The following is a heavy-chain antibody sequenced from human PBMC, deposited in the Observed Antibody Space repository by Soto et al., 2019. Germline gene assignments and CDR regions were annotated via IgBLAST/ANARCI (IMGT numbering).Heavy chain of an antibody. V-gene: IGHV4-31*03. J-gene: IGHJ5*02. CDR3: ARSVFP. CDR2: IYYSGST. Sequence: SETLSLTCTVSGGSISRGGYYWSWIRQHPGKGLEWIGYIYYSGSTHYNPSLKSRVTMSVDTSKNQFSLKLSSVTAADTAVYYCARSVFPWGQGTLVTVSS. CDR1: GGSISRGGYY.